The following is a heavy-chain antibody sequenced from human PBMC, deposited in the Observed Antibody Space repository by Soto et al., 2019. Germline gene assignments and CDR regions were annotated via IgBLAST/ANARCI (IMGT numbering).Heavy chain of an antibody. Sequence: QVQLQESGPGLVKPSETLSVTCSVSGASIRDYYWSWIRQPAGKGLEWIGRMYTSGNTKYNPSLKSRLTMSTETSGNQFSLTLRSVTAADTDICFCARMYNSGYYRPEGDYYFYGLDVWGQGTTVTVSS. D-gene: IGHD6-19*01. J-gene: IGHJ6*02. CDR2: MYTSGNT. CDR1: GASIRDYY. CDR3: ARMYNSGYYRPEGDYYFYGLDV. V-gene: IGHV4-4*07.